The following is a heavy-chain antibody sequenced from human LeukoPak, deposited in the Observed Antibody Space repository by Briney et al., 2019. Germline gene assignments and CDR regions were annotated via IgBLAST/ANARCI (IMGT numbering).Heavy chain of an antibody. Sequence: PGGSLRFSCTASGFTFSNAWMSWVRKAPGKGREWVGRIKSKTDGGTTDYAAPVKGRFTISRDDSKNTLYLQMNSLKTEDTAVYYCTTVSGTLLWFGELLDYWGQGTLVTVSS. CDR2: IKSKTDGGTT. CDR3: TTVSGTLLWFGELLDY. D-gene: IGHD3-10*01. CDR1: GFTFSNAW. J-gene: IGHJ4*02. V-gene: IGHV3-15*01.